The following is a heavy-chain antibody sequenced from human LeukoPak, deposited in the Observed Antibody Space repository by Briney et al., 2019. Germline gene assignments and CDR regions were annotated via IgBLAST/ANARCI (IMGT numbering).Heavy chain of an antibody. D-gene: IGHD1-26*01. CDR2: IYTSGST. CDR1: GGSISSGSYY. CDR3: ARSGGTWSYNY. Sequence: SQTLSLTCTVSGGSISSGSYYWTWIRQPAGKGLEYIGRIYTSGSTSYNPSLKSRVTISVDTSKNQFSLNLTSVTAADTAVYYCARSGGTWSYNYWGQGTLVIVSS. J-gene: IGHJ4*02. V-gene: IGHV4-61*02.